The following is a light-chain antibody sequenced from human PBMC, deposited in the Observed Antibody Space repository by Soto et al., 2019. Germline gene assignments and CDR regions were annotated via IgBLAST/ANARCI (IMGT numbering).Light chain of an antibody. CDR3: QQYNSYSWS. V-gene: IGKV1-5*03. CDR2: KAS. Sequence: IQLTQSPSSLSASVGDSVTITCRASQDINKWLAWYQQKPGTAPKLLISKASILESGVPSRFSGSGSGTDYTLIISSLQPDDFATYFCQQYNSYSWSFGQGTKVDIK. J-gene: IGKJ1*01. CDR1: QDINKW.